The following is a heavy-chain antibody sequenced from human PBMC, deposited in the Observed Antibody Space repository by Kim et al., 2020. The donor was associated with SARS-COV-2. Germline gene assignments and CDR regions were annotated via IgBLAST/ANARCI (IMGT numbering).Heavy chain of an antibody. Sequence: ASVKVSCKVSGYTLTELSMHWVRQAPGKGLEWMGGFDPEDGETIYAQKFQGRVTMTEDTSTDTAYMELSSLRSEDTAVYYCATNLNGHYYDSSFDHWGQGTLVTVSS. D-gene: IGHD3-22*01. J-gene: IGHJ4*02. CDR3: ATNLNGHYYDSSFDH. CDR1: GYTLTELS. V-gene: IGHV1-24*01. CDR2: FDPEDGET.